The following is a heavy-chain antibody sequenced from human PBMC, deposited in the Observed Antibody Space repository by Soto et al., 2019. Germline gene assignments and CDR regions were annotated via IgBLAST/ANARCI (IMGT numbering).Heavy chain of an antibody. CDR1: GFTFSNYD. CDR3: AKADSVDYGEFDY. V-gene: IGHV3-23*01. D-gene: IGHD4-17*01. J-gene: IGHJ4*02. CDR2: ISGSGGST. Sequence: GGSLRLSCAASGFTFSNYDMNWVRQAPGKGLEWVSAISGSGGSTYYADSVKGRFTISRDNSKSTLYLQMNSLRAEDTAVYYCAKADSVDYGEFDYWGQGTLVTVSS.